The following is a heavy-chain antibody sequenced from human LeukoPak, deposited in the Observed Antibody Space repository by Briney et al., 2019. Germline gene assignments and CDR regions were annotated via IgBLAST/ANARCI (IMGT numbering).Heavy chain of an antibody. CDR3: ARESSSSWYYFDY. Sequence: GASVKVSCKASGYTFTGYYMHWVRQAPGQGLEWMGWINPNSGGTNYAQKFQGWVTMTRDTSISTAYMELSRLRSDDTAVYYCARESSSSWYYFDYWGQGTLVTVSS. V-gene: IGHV1-2*04. D-gene: IGHD6-13*01. J-gene: IGHJ4*02. CDR2: INPNSGGT. CDR1: GYTFTGYY.